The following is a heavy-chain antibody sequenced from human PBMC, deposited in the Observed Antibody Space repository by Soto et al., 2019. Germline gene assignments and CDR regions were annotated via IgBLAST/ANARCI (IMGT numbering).Heavy chain of an antibody. J-gene: IGHJ2*01. Sequence: TSETLSLTCTVSGGSISSYYWSWIRQPPGKGLEWIGYIYYSGSTNYNPSLKSRVTISVDTSKNQFSLKLSSVTAADTAVYYCARRTDYDFWSGARDWYFDFWGRGTLVTVSS. CDR3: ARRTDYDFWSGARDWYFDF. CDR1: GGSISSYY. CDR2: IYYSGST. D-gene: IGHD3-3*01. V-gene: IGHV4-59*01.